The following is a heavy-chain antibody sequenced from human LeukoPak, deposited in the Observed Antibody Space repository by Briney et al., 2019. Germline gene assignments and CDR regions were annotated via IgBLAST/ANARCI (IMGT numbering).Heavy chain of an antibody. CDR3: ARAGYCSGGSCYGLFDY. CDR2: ISSNGGST. V-gene: IGHV3-64*01. CDR1: GFTFSSYA. D-gene: IGHD2-15*01. Sequence: GGSLRLSCAASGFTFSSYAMHWVRQAPGKGLEYVSAISSNGGSTYYANSVKGRFTISRDNSKNTLYLQMGSLRAEDMAVYYCARAGYCSGGSCYGLFDYWGQGTLVTVSS. J-gene: IGHJ4*02.